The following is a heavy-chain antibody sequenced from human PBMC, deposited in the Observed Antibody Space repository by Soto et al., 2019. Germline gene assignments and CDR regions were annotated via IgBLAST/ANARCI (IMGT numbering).Heavy chain of an antibody. CDR1: GYTFADYY. Sequence: QVHLVQSGAEVKRPGASVTVSCKASGYTFADYYIHWVRQAPGRGLEWMGMINPTGGSTSFAEKFQGSLPMTRDTSTTTLYMELTNLRSENKALYYCARPPLPGCLNAACYPLDHWGLRTLVTVSS. D-gene: IGHD2-21*01. J-gene: IGHJ4*02. CDR2: INPTGGST. V-gene: IGHV1-46*01. CDR3: ARPPLPGCLNAACYPLDH.